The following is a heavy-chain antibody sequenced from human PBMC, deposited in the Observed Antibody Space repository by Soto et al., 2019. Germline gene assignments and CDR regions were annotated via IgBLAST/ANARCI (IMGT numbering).Heavy chain of an antibody. V-gene: IGHV4-34*01. D-gene: IGHD4-17*01. J-gene: IGHJ4*02. CDR2: INHSGST. Sequence: QVPLQQWGAGLLKPSETLSLTCAVYGGSFSGYYWSWIRQPPGKGLEWIGEINHSGSTNYNPSFKSRVTISVDTPKNQFSLKLSSVTAADTAVYYCARAHGDYEEERDYFDYWGQGTLVTVSS. CDR3: ARAHGDYEEERDYFDY. CDR1: GGSFSGYY.